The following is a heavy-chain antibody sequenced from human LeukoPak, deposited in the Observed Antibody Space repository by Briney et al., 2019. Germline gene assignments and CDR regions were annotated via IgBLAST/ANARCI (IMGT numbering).Heavy chain of an antibody. CDR3: ARVPQPNTWFGELGY. D-gene: IGHD3-10*01. CDR2: ISHSGST. V-gene: IGHV4-38-2*01. CDR1: GYSISSGYY. J-gene: IGHJ4*02. Sequence: SETLSLTCAVSGYSISSGYYWGWIRQPPGKGLEWIGSISHSGSTYYNPSLKSRVTISVDTSKNQFSLKLSSVTAADTAVYYCARVPQPNTWFGELGYWGQGTLVTVSS.